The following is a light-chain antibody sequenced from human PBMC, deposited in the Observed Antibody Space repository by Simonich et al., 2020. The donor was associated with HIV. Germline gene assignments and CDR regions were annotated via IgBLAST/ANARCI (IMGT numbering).Light chain of an antibody. Sequence: QSALTQPASVSGSPGQSITISCTGTSSDVGSSNLVSWYQQHPGKAPKLMIDEGSKRPSGVSNRFSGSKSGNTASLTISGLQAEDDADYYCCSYAGSSTLVFGGGTKLTVL. V-gene: IGLV2-23*01. J-gene: IGLJ3*02. CDR3: CSYAGSSTLV. CDR1: SSDVGSSNL. CDR2: EGS.